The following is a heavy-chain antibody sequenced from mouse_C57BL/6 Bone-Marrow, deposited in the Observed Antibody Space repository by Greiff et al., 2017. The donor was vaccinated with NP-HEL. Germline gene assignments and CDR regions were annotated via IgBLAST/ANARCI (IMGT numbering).Heavy chain of an antibody. CDR1: GYTFTSYW. Sequence: QVQLQQPGAELVKPGASVKLSCKASGYTFTSYWMHWVKQRPGQGLEWIGMIHPNSGSTNYNEKFKSKATLTVDKSSSTAYMQLSSLTSEDSAVYYCARGDSNYGYFDVWAQGPRSPSPQ. V-gene: IGHV1-64*01. D-gene: IGHD2-5*01. CDR2: IHPNSGST. CDR3: ARGDSNYGYFDV. J-gene: IGHJ1*03.